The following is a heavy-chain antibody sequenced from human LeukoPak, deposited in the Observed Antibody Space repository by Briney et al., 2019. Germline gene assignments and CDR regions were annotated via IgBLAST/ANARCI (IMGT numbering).Heavy chain of an antibody. CDR1: GFTFSSYE. J-gene: IGHJ6*04. Sequence: PGGSLRLSCAASGFTFSSYEMNWVRQAPGKGLEWVSYISSSGSTIYYADSVKSRFTISRDNAKNSLYLQMNSLRAEDTAVYYCAELGITMIGGVWGKGTTVTIPS. V-gene: IGHV3-48*03. D-gene: IGHD3-10*02. CDR2: ISSSGSTI. CDR3: AELGITMIGGV.